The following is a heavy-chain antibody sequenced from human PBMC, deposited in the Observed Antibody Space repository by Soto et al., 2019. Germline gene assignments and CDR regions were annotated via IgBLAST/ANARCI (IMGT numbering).Heavy chain of an antibody. V-gene: IGHV4-30-4*01. CDR1: GGSISSGDYY. J-gene: IGHJ6*02. CDR3: ARDNILGILYGGMDV. CDR2: IYYSGST. Sequence: LTCTVTGGSISSGDYYWSWIRQPPGKGLEWIGYIYYSGSTYYNPSLKSRVTISVDTSKNQFSLKLSSVTAADTAVYYCARDNILGILYGGMDVWGQGTTVTVS. D-gene: IGHD3-3*01.